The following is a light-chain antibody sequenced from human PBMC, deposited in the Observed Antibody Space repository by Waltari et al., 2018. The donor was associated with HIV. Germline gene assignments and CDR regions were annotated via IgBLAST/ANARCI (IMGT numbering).Light chain of an antibody. Sequence: QSALTQPASVSGSPGQSITISCTGTDTDVGTSNYFSWFQHHPGKAPKLIISEVSNRPSGVSHRFSGSKSGNTASLIISGLQAEDEASYYCTSYTTTNTWVFGGGTNLTVL. CDR2: EVS. CDR3: TSYTTTNTWV. CDR1: DTDVGTSNY. V-gene: IGLV2-14*01. J-gene: IGLJ3*02.